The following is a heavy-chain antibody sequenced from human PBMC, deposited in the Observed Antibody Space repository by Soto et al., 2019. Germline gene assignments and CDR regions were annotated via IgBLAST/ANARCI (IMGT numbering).Heavy chain of an antibody. D-gene: IGHD2-21*01. J-gene: IGHJ4*02. Sequence: PGGSLRLSCAVSGFTLSTFAMTWVRQAPGKGLECVSGVVGSASQIHYADSVKGRFTISKDNSKNILYLQMDSLRVDDTAVYFCAKDAVYKDGLWLMDQWGQGTQVTVSS. CDR3: AKDAVYKDGLWLMDQ. V-gene: IGHV3-23*01. CDR1: GFTLSTFA. CDR2: VVGSASQI.